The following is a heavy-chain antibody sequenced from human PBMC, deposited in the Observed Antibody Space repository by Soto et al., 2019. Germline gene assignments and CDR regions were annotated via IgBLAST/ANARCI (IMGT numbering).Heavy chain of an antibody. Sequence: SVKVSCKASGFTFTSSAVQWVRQARGQRLEWIGWIVVGSGNTNYAQKFQERVTITRDMSTSTAYMELSSLRPEDTAVYYCAAIPGIAVADNYYYGMDVWGQGTTVTVSS. V-gene: IGHV1-58*01. J-gene: IGHJ6*02. CDR2: IVVGSGNT. CDR3: AAIPGIAVADNYYYGMDV. D-gene: IGHD6-19*01. CDR1: GFTFTSSA.